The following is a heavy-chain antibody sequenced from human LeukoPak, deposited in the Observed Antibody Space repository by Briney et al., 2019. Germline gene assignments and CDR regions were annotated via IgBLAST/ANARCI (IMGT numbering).Heavy chain of an antibody. D-gene: IGHD4-11*01. V-gene: IGHV1-69*13. CDR3: ARPYSNFRADSFDY. J-gene: IGHJ4*02. Sequence: EASVKVSCKASGGTFSSYAISWVRQAPGQGLEWMGGIIPIFGTANYAQKFQGRVTITADESTSTAYMELSSLRSEDTAVYYCARPYSNFRADSFDYWGQGTLVTVSS. CDR1: GGTFSSYA. CDR2: IIPIFGTA.